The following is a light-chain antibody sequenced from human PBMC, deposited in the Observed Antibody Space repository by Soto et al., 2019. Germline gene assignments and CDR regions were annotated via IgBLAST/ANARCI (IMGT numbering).Light chain of an antibody. CDR3: CSFTSSNTHV. CDR2: GNN. J-gene: IGLJ1*01. Sequence: QSVLTQPPSVSGAPGQRVTISCTGTSSNSGAGYDVHWYQQLPGTAPKVLIYGNNNRPSGVPDRFSGSKSATSASLAITGLQAEDEADYYCCSFTSSNTHVFGTGTKLTVL. CDR1: SSNSGAGYD. V-gene: IGLV1-40*01.